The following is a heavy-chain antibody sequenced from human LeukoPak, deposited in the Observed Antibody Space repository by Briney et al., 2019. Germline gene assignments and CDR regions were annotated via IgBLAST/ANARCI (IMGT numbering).Heavy chain of an antibody. CDR1: GESFSGYY. V-gene: IGHV4-34*01. CDR2: INHSGST. D-gene: IGHD3-16*01. CDR3: ATSGGTLGPTNYFAY. J-gene: IGHJ4*02. Sequence: SETLSLTCAVYGESFSGYYWSWIRQPPGKGLEWIGEINHSGSTNYNPSLKSRVTISVDASKNQFSLKLSSVTAADTAVYYCATSGGTLGPTNYFAYWGQGTLVTVSS.